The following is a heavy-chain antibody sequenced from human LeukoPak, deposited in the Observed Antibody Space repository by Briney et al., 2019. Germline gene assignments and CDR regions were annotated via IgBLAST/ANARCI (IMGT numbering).Heavy chain of an antibody. CDR2: INHSGST. D-gene: IGHD3-10*01. V-gene: IGHV4-34*01. Sequence: SETLSLTCAVYGGSFSGYYWSWIRQPPGKGLEWIGEINHSGSTNYNPSLKSRVTISVDTSKNQFSLKLSSVTAADTAVYYCARGGPPYRGFGELLYPFDYWGQGTLVTVSS. CDR3: ARGGPPYRGFGELLYPFDY. J-gene: IGHJ4*02. CDR1: GGSFSGYY.